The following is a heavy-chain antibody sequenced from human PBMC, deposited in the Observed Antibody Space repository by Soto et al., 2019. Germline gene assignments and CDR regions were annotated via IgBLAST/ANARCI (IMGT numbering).Heavy chain of an antibody. D-gene: IGHD3-10*01. CDR3: ARENAVRGVIYYYYYGMDV. V-gene: IGHV1-69*08. CDR2: IIPILGIA. CDR1: GGTFSSYT. Sequence: QVQLVQSGAEVKKPGSSVKVSCKASGGTFSSYTISWVRQAPGQGLEWVGRIIPILGIANYAQKFQGRVTITADKSTSTAYMELSSLRSEDTAVYYCARENAVRGVIYYYYYGMDVWGQGTTDTVSS. J-gene: IGHJ6*02.